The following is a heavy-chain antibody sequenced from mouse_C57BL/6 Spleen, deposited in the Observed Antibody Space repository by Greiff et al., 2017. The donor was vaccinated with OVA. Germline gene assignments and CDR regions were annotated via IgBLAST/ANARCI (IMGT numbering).Heavy chain of an antibody. Sequence: QVQLQQSDAELVKPGASVKISCKVSGYTFTDHTIHWMKQRPEQGLEWIGYIYPRDGSPKYNEKFKGKATLTADKSSSTAYMQLNSQTSEDSSVYFCARGSLYYDPSWFAYWGQGTLVTVSA. CDR1: GYTFTDHT. D-gene: IGHD2-4*01. CDR3: ARGSLYYDPSWFAY. J-gene: IGHJ3*01. CDR2: IYPRDGSP. V-gene: IGHV1-78*01.